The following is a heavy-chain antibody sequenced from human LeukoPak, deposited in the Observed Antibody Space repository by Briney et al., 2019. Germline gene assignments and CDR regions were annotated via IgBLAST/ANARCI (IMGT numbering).Heavy chain of an antibody. J-gene: IGHJ4*02. CDR3: ERDGMGAIVYDY. Sequence: GGSLRLSCAASGFTFSGYWMHWVRQAPGTGLVWVSHIKGDGSSTSYADSVKGRFTISRDNAKNTLYLQMNSLRAEDTAVYYCERDGMGAIVYDYGGQGPLVTVSS. V-gene: IGHV3-74*01. CDR2: IKGDGSST. CDR1: GFTFSGYW. D-gene: IGHD2-15*01.